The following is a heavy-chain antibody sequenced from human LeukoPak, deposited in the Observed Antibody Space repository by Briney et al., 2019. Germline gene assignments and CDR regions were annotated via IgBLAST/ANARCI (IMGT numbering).Heavy chain of an antibody. D-gene: IGHD5-18*01. V-gene: IGHV4-59*01. CDR3: AITQRDTIFDY. Sequence: SETLSLTCTVSGVSISNYYWTWIRQPSGKGLEWIGYIYSSGTTNYNPSLKSRVTIAVDTSTNQFSLRLGSVTAADTAVYYCAITQRDTIFDYWGQGTLVIVSS. J-gene: IGHJ4*02. CDR1: GVSISNYY. CDR2: IYSSGTT.